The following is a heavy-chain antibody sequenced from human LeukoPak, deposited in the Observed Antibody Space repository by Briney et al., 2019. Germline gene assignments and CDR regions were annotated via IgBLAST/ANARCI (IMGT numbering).Heavy chain of an antibody. V-gene: IGHV3-33*01. Sequence: GGSLRLSCAASGFTFSSYGFHWVRQAPGKGLEWVAVIWSDGSYKYYADSVKGRFTISRDDSKNTLYLQMDSLRAEDTAVYYCARDFSLQLFDYWGQGTLVTVFS. CDR3: ARDFSLQLFDY. CDR1: GFTFSSYG. D-gene: IGHD5-24*01. J-gene: IGHJ4*02. CDR2: IWSDGSYK.